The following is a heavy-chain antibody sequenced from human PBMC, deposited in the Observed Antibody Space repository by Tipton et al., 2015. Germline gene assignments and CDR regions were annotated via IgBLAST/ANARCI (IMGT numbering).Heavy chain of an antibody. Sequence: GSLRLSCAASGFTFSDHYMNWVRQAPGKGLEWISSISSSSSYTNHADSVKGRFTISRDNAKNSLYLQMNSLRAEDTAVYYCAKDRGLGSCSGYICPRVLDYWGQGTLVTVSS. CDR1: GFTFSDHY. CDR3: AKDRGLGSCSGYICPRVLDY. D-gene: IGHD2-15*01. V-gene: IGHV3-11*06. CDR2: ISSSSSYT. J-gene: IGHJ4*02.